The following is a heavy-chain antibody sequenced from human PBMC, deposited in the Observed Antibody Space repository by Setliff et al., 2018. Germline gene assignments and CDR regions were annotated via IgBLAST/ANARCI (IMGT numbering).Heavy chain of an antibody. CDR2: IIHSGST. CDR3: ARDLGHGGDSDY. CDR1: GGSFSGYY. D-gene: IGHD2-21*02. Sequence: PETLSLTCAVYGGSFSGYYWSWIRQPPGKRLEWIGEIIHSGSTNYNPSLKSRLTISRDTSKNQVSLKLNSVTATDTAVYYCARDLGHGGDSDYWGQGILVTVSS. V-gene: IGHV4-34*12. J-gene: IGHJ4*02.